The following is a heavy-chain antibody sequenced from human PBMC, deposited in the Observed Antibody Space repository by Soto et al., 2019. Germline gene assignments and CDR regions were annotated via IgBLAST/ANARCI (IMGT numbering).Heavy chain of an antibody. V-gene: IGHV3-23*01. Sequence: EVQLLESGGGLVQPGGSLRLSCAASGFTFSSYAMSWVRQAPGKGLEWVSAISGSGGSTYYADSVKGRFTISRDNSKNTLYLQMNSLRAEDTAGYYGAKYGGYRASTDAYGDSEAPGNYFDYWGQGALVTVSS. CDR2: ISGSGGST. CDR1: GFTFSSYA. CDR3: AKYGGYRASTDAYGDSEAPGNYFDY. J-gene: IGHJ4*02. D-gene: IGHD4-17*01.